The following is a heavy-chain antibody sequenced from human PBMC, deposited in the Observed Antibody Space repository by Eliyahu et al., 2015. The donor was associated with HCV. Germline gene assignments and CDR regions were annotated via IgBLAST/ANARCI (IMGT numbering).Heavy chain of an antibody. V-gene: IGHV4-39*01. Sequence: QLQLQESGPGLVKPSEXLSLTCTXXGGXXSSSSYYWGWIRQPPGKGLEWIGSIYYSGSTYYNPSLKSRVTISVDTSKNQFSLKLSSVTAADTAVYYCASLRIAGYNFDYWGQGTLVTVSS. CDR3: ASLRIAGYNFDY. CDR1: GGXXSSSSYY. D-gene: IGHD6-13*01. J-gene: IGHJ4*02. CDR2: IYYSGST.